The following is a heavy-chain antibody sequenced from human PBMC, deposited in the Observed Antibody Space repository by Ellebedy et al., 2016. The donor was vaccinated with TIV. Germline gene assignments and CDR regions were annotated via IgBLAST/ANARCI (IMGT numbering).Heavy chain of an antibody. J-gene: IGHJ3*02. Sequence: SGPTLVKPTQTLTLTCTFSGFSLSTSGVGVGWIRQLPGKALEWLALIYWDDDKRYSPSLKTRLTITKDTSKTQVVLTMTNMDLVDTATYYCAHRPRDGSGETFDIWGQGTMVTVSS. CDR1: GFSLSTSGVG. D-gene: IGHD5-24*01. CDR3: AHRPRDGSGETFDI. V-gene: IGHV2-5*02. CDR2: IYWDDDK.